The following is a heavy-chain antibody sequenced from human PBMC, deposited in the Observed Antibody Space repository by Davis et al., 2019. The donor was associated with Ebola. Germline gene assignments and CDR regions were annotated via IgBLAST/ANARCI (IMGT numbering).Heavy chain of an antibody. CDR1: GDSGSIA. CDR3: ARGWLRTGLDI. V-gene: IGHV6-1*01. Sequence: HSQTLSLTCAISGDSGSIAWNWIRQSPSRGLEWLGRTYYTSKWYNHYAASVKSRTTINPDTSKNQFSLQLNSVTPEDTAVYYCARGWLRTGLDIWGQGTMVIVSS. CDR2: TYYTSKWYN. J-gene: IGHJ3*02. D-gene: IGHD5-24*01.